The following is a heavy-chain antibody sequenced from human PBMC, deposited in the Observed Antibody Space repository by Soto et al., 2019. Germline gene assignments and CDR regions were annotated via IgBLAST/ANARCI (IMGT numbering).Heavy chain of an antibody. CDR1: GFTVSSNY. J-gene: IGHJ4*02. Sequence: GSLRLSCAASGFTVSSNYMSWVRQAPGKGLEWVSVIYSGGSTYYADSVKGRFTISRDNSKNTLYLQMNSLRAEDTAVYYCARRKYGDFDWPDPLDYWGQGTLVTVSS. D-gene: IGHD3-9*01. V-gene: IGHV3-53*01. CDR2: IYSGGST. CDR3: ARRKYGDFDWPDPLDY.